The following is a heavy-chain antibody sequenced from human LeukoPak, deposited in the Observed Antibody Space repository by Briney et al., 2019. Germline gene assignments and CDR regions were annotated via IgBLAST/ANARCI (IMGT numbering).Heavy chain of an antibody. V-gene: IGHV4-39*01. CDR3: AGDEDMMTVYSPGYFDF. J-gene: IGHJ4*02. Sequence: SETLSLTCTLSTASISRRSYYWGWIRQPPGKGLEWIGSIYYSGSTYYNPSLKSRVTISVDTSKNQFSLKLSSVTAADTAVYYYAGDEDMMTVYSPGYFDFWGQGTLVTVSS. CDR2: IYYSGST. D-gene: IGHD3-9*01. CDR1: TASISRRSYY.